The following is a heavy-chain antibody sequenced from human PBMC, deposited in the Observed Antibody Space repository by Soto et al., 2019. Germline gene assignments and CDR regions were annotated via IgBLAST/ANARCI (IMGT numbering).Heavy chain of an antibody. CDR1: GGSISSGGYS. Sequence: SETLSLTCAVSGGSISSGGYSWSWIRQPPGKGLEWIGYIYHSGSTYYNPSLKSRVTISVDRSKNQFSLKLSSVTAADTAVYYCARASSGGSSAWFDPWGQGTLVTVSS. CDR2: IYHSGST. CDR3: ARASSGGSSAWFDP. J-gene: IGHJ5*02. D-gene: IGHD2-15*01. V-gene: IGHV4-30-2*01.